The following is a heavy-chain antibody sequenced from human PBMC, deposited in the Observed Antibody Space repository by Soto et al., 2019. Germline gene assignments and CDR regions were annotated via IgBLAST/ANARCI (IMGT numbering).Heavy chain of an antibody. Sequence: PSETLSLTGSVSGGSISSSNYYWGWIRQPPGKGLEWIGSIYYSGSTYYNAPLKSRVSISVDMCKNQFSLKVSSVTAAGTAVYYCAIRSGPDASSWFDSWRQGTLVTVSS. D-gene: IGHD6-13*01. CDR3: AIRSGPDASSWFDS. V-gene: IGHV4-39*01. CDR1: GGSISSSNYY. CDR2: IYYSGST. J-gene: IGHJ5*01.